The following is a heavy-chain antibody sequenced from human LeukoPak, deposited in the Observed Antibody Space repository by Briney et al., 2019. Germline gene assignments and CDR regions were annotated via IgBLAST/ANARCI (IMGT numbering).Heavy chain of an antibody. CDR1: GFTFRSFA. D-gene: IGHD4-23*01. J-gene: IGHJ6*02. CDR2: ISYDGSNK. Sequence: GGSLRLSCAASGFTFRSFAMHWVRQAPGKGLEWVAVISYDGSNKYYADSVKGRFTISRDNSKNTLYLQMNSLRTEDTAVYYCARGGGNGMDVWGQGTTVTVS. CDR3: ARGGGNGMDV. V-gene: IGHV3-30-3*01.